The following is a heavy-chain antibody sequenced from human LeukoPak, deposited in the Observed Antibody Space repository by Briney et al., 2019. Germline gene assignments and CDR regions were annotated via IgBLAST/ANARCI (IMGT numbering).Heavy chain of an antibody. Sequence: GGSLRLSCAASGFTFSSYAMHWVRQAPGKGLEWVAVISYDGSNKYYADSVKGRFAISRDTSKNTLYLQMNGLRAEDTALYYCARKFLTGRLIDYWGQGTLVTVSS. CDR1: GFTFSSYA. CDR3: ARKFLTGRLIDY. CDR2: ISYDGSNK. J-gene: IGHJ4*02. V-gene: IGHV3-30*09. D-gene: IGHD7-27*01.